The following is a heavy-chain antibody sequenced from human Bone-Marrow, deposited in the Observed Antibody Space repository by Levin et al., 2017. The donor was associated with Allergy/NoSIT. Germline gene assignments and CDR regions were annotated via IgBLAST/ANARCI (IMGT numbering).Heavy chain of an antibody. Sequence: PGGSLRLSCAASGFTFSSFAMSWVRQAPGKGLEWVSVISGSADDTRYSDSVKGRFTISRDNSQNTVFLQMNSLRGEDTAIYFCAKGRGMGVWSDPGDYWGQGSLVTVSS. V-gene: IGHV3-23*01. CDR3: AKGRGMGVWSDPGDY. J-gene: IGHJ4*02. CDR1: GFTFSSFA. CDR2: ISGSADDT. D-gene: IGHD3-10*01.